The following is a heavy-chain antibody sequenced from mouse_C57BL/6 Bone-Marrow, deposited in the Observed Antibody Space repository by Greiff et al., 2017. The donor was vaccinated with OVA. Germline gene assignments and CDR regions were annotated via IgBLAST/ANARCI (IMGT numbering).Heavy chain of an antibody. CDR3: AIITTVAPYAMDY. Sequence: QVHVKQPGAELVRPGSSVKLSCKASGYTFTSYWMHWVKQRPIQGLEWIGNIDPSDSETHYNQKFKDKATLTVDKSSSTAYMQLSSLTSEDSAVYYCAIITTVAPYAMDYWGQGTSVTVSS. D-gene: IGHD1-1*01. V-gene: IGHV1-52*01. CDR2: IDPSDSET. J-gene: IGHJ4*01. CDR1: GYTFTSYW.